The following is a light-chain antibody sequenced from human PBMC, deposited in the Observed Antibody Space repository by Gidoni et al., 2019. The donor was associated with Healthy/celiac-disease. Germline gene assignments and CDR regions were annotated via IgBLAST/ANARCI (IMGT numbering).Light chain of an antibody. CDR3: QQYDNLPLT. V-gene: IGKV1-33*01. Sequence: DIQMTQSPSSLSASVGDRVTITCQASQDISNYLNWYQQKPGKAPKLLIYDASNLETGVPSRFSGSGSGTDFTCTISSLQPEDIATYYCQQYDNLPLTFXGXTKVEI. J-gene: IGKJ4*01. CDR1: QDISNY. CDR2: DAS.